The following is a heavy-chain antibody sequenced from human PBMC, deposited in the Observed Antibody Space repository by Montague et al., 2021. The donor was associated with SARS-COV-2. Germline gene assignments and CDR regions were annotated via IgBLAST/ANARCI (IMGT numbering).Heavy chain of an antibody. D-gene: IGHD2-15*01. Sequence: SLRLSCAASGFTFNTYDMHWVRQVTGKGLEWVSSIGTPGDTYYPGSVKGRFTISRENAKNSLYLQMNSLRAGDTAVYYCARGGYCSGSNCLYFDSWGQGTLVTVSS. CDR3: ARGGYCSGSNCLYFDS. V-gene: IGHV3-13*01. CDR1: GFTFNTYD. CDR2: IGTPGDT. J-gene: IGHJ4*02.